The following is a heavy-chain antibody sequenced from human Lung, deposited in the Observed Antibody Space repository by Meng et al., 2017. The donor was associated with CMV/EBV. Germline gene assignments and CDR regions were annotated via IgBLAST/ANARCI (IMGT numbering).Heavy chain of an antibody. CDR3: ARVEVGITSGDY. J-gene: IGHJ4*02. V-gene: IGHV1-18*01. CDR2: NNAYNGDT. Sequence: QSHLLQTGVHVKKPGASIMVSCKSSGSTYTYYGITWDRQAPGQGLEWMGQNNAYNGDTNYAQTLQGIATMTTDTSTSTAYMDLRSLRSDDSAVYYCARVEVGITSGDYWGQGTLVTVSS. D-gene: IGHD1-26*01. CDR1: GSTYTYYG.